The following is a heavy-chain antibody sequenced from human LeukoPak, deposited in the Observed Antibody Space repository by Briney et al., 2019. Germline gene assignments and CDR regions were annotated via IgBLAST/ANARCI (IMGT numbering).Heavy chain of an antibody. Sequence: ASVKVSCKASGGTFSSYAISWVRQAPGQGLEWMGGIIPIFGTANYAQKFQGRVTITADESTSTAYMELSSLRSEDTAVYYCARDLGDGYKSAFDYWGQGTLVTVSS. J-gene: IGHJ4*02. V-gene: IGHV1-69*13. CDR2: IIPIFGTA. D-gene: IGHD5-24*01. CDR1: GGTFSSYA. CDR3: ARDLGDGYKSAFDY.